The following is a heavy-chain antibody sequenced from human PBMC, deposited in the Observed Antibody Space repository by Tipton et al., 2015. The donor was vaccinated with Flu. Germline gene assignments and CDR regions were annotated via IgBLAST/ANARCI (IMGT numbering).Heavy chain of an antibody. CDR2: IYYSGST. Sequence: TLSLTCTVSGYSISSGYYWGWIRQPPGKGLGWIGYIYYSGSTNYNPSLKSRVTISVDTSKNQFSLKLSSVTAADTAVYYCATEYRGGGNRYYFDYWGQGTLVTVSS. J-gene: IGHJ4*02. V-gene: IGHV4-61*01. D-gene: IGHD4-23*01. CDR1: GYSISSGYY. CDR3: ATEYRGGGNRYYFDY.